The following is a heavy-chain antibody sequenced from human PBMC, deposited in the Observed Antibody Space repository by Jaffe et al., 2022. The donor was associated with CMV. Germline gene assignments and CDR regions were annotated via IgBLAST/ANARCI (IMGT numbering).Heavy chain of an antibody. D-gene: IGHD1-1*01. CDR1: AYSFTRYW. CDR3: ARLNNALDI. J-gene: IGHJ3*02. Sequence: EVQLVQSGAEVKKPGESLKISCKVSAYSFTRYWIAWVRQMPGKGLEWMGVIYPPDSDTTYSPSFQGQVTISVDKSINTAYLQWSSLKASDTAMYYCARLNNALDIWGQGTMVTVSS. CDR2: IYPPDSDT. V-gene: IGHV5-51*01.